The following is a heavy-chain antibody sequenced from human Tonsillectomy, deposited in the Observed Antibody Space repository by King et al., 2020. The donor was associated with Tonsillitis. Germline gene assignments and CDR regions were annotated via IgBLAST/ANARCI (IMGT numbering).Heavy chain of an antibody. D-gene: IGHD3-22*01. CDR1: GFSLSTSGMC. Sequence: VTLKESGPALVKPTQTLTLTCTFSGFSLSTSGMCVSWIRQPPGKALEWLALIDWDDDKYYSTSLKTRLTISKDTSKNQVVLTMINMDPVDTATYYCARTHMYYYDSRDWYFDLWGRGTLVTVSS. CDR3: ARTHMYYYDSRDWYFDL. J-gene: IGHJ2*01. V-gene: IGHV2-70*01. CDR2: IDWDDDK.